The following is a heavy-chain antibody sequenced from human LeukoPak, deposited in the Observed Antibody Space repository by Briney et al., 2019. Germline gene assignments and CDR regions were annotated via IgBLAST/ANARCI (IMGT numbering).Heavy chain of an antibody. CDR1: GFTFSSDA. Sequence: GGSLRLSCAASGFTFSSDAMSWGRQAPGKGLGAGSAISGSGGGTDYADTVKGRFAISRDNSKNTPYLQMTSLRAEDTAVYYCAKDPPKMATTNNWLDPWGQGTLVTVSS. J-gene: IGHJ5*02. CDR2: ISGSGGGT. CDR3: AKDPPKMATTNNWLDP. V-gene: IGHV3-23*01. D-gene: IGHD5-24*01.